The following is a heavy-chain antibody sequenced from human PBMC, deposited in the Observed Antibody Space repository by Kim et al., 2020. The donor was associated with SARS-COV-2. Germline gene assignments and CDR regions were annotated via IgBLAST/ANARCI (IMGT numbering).Heavy chain of an antibody. CDR3: ARRSVDKGTDY. D-gene: IGHD3-10*01. Sequence: NDTAKSSKTRIPLNTDTSKNQFSLQLNSVTPEDTAVYYCARRSVDKGTDYWGQGTLVTVSS. CDR2: N. V-gene: IGHV6-1*01. J-gene: IGHJ4*02.